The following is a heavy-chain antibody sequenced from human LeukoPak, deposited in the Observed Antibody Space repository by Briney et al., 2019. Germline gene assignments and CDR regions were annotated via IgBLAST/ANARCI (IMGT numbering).Heavy chain of an antibody. CDR2: INSDGSVT. CDR1: GFTFSSFW. V-gene: IGHV3-74*01. D-gene: IGHD1-20*01. J-gene: IGHJ4*02. Sequence: GGSLRLSCAASGFTFSSFWMHWVRQVPGKGLVWVSRINSDGSVTSYVDSVKGRFTISRDTAQNTVYLQMNSLRAEDTAVYYCASTFRITGTTYYYWGQGALVTVSS. CDR3: ASTFRITGTTYYY.